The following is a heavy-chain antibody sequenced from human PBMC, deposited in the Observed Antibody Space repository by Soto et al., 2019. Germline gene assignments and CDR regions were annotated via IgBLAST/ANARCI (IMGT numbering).Heavy chain of an antibody. Sequence: PGGSLSLSCAASGFTVSSNYMSWVRQAPGKGLEWVSVIYSGGSTYYADSVKGRFTISRDNSKNTLYLQMNSLRAEDTAVYYCAREKVVPAYYGMDVWGQGTTVTVSS. CDR1: GFTVSSNY. CDR2: IYSGGST. V-gene: IGHV3-53*01. J-gene: IGHJ6*02. D-gene: IGHD2-2*01. CDR3: AREKVVPAYYGMDV.